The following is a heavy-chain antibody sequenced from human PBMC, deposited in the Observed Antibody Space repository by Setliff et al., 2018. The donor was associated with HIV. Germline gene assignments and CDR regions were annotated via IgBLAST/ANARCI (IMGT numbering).Heavy chain of an antibody. V-gene: IGHV1-2*02. D-gene: IGHD7-27*01. CDR2: ISPKTGAT. J-gene: IGHJ4*02. Sequence: ASVKVSCKASGYSFTDYYVEWVRHAPGQGLEWMGWISPKTGATRYAEKFQGRVTMTSDTSTSTADMELFRLTSDDTAMYYCARGTLGRHFFDYWGLGTLVTVSS. CDR1: GYSFTDYY. CDR3: ARGTLGRHFFDY.